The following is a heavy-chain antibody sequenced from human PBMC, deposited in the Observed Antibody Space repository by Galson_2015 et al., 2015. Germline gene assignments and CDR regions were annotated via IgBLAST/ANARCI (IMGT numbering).Heavy chain of an antibody. V-gene: IGHV3-9*01. CDR2: INYNSGTI. CDR3: AIAGWVQRGVFEF. J-gene: IGHJ4*02. Sequence: SLRLSCAASGFTFDSYCVHWVRQAPGKGLEWVALINYNSGTIDYADSVKGRFTISRDSAKKSVYLQMNTLRPEDTAFYYCAIAGWVQRGVFEFWGQGTLVTVSS. D-gene: IGHD1-14*01. CDR1: GFTFDSYC.